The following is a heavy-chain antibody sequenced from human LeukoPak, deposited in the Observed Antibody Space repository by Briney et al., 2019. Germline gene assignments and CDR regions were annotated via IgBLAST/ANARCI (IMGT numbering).Heavy chain of an antibody. J-gene: IGHJ2*01. Sequence: SSETLPLTCAVAGGSISNYYCSWIRQPPGKGLEWLGYIHYSGYTNYNPSLKSRVTISVDTSKNQFSLDLSSVTAADTAVYYCARHWGSDWYFDLWGRGTLVTVSS. CDR2: IHYSGYT. V-gene: IGHV4-59*01. CDR3: ARHWGSDWYFDL. D-gene: IGHD7-27*01. CDR1: GGSISNYY.